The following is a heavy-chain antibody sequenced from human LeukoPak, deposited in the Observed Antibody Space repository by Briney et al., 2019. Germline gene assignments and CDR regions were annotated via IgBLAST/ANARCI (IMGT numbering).Heavy chain of an antibody. CDR1: GFTFSSYA. V-gene: IGHV3-30-3*01. CDR3: ATVLEGYSSSSTLNSDY. CDR2: ISYDGSNK. D-gene: IGHD6-13*01. Sequence: GRSLRLSCAASGFTFSSYAMHWVRQAPGKGLEWVAVISYDGSNKYYADSVKGRFTISRDNSKNTLYLQMNSLRAEDTAVYYCATVLEGYSSSSTLNSDYWGQGTLVTVSS. J-gene: IGHJ4*02.